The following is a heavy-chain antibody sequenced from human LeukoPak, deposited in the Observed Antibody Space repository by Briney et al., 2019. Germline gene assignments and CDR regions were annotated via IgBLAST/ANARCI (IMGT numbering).Heavy chain of an antibody. V-gene: IGHV3-33*01. CDR1: GFTFSSYG. CDR3: ARGLLIGGFDY. J-gene: IGHJ4*02. Sequence: GGSLRLSCAASGFTFSSYGMHWVRQAPGKGLEWVAVIWYDGSNKYYADSVKGRFTISRDNTKNTLYLQMNSLRAEDTAVYYCARGLLIGGFDYWGQGTLVTVSS. D-gene: IGHD2-15*01. CDR2: IWYDGSNK.